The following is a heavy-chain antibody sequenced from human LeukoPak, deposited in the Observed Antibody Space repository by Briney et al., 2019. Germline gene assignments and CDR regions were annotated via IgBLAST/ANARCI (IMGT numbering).Heavy chain of an antibody. Sequence: GGSLRLSCAASGFTFSSYNMNWVRQAPGKGLEWVSSISSSSNYIYYADSLKGRFTISRDNAKNSLYLQMNSLRAEDTAVYYCARDEACSGTSCYWSHSDYWGQGTLVTVSS. CDR1: GFTFSSYN. CDR3: ARDEACSGTSCYWSHSDY. J-gene: IGHJ4*02. CDR2: ISSSSNYI. D-gene: IGHD2-2*01. V-gene: IGHV3-21*01.